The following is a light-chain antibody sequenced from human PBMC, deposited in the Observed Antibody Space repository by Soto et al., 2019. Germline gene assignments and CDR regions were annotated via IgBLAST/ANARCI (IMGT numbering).Light chain of an antibody. CDR2: EGS. V-gene: IGLV2-23*01. CDR1: SSDVGSYNL. CDR3: CSYAGSSTPWV. Sequence: QSALTQPASVSGSPGQSITISCTGTSSDVGSYNLVSWYQQHPGKGPKLMIHEGSKRPSGVSNRFSGSKSGNTASLTISGLQAEDEADYYCCSYAGSSTPWVFGGGTKLTVL. J-gene: IGLJ3*02.